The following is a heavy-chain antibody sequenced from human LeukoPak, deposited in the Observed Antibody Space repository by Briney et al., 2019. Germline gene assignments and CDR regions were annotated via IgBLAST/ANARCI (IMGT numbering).Heavy chain of an antibody. Sequence: GGSLRLSCAASGFTFSSHAMSWVRQAPGKGLEWVSAITGSGGDSNHADSVKGRFTISRDNSKNTLYLQMNSLRAEDTAVYYCAVSARVASYWYFDYWGQGTLVTVSS. J-gene: IGHJ4*02. CDR1: GFTFSSHA. V-gene: IGHV3-23*01. CDR3: AVSARVASYWYFDY. CDR2: ITGSGGDS. D-gene: IGHD3-10*01.